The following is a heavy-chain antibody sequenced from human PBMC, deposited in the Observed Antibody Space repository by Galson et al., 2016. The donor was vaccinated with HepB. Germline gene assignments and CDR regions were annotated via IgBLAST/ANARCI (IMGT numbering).Heavy chain of an antibody. CDR3: ASTPSSSIDFYYYGMDV. CDR2: ISGSGSST. CDR1: GFTFSTYA. V-gene: IGHV3-23*01. D-gene: IGHD6-6*01. Sequence: SLRLSCAASGFTFSTYAMTWVRQAPGKGLEWVSGISGSGSSTYYADAVRGRFTMSRDNSKNTLYLQMNSLRAGDTAVYYCASTPSSSIDFYYYGMDVWGKGTTVTGSS. J-gene: IGHJ6*04.